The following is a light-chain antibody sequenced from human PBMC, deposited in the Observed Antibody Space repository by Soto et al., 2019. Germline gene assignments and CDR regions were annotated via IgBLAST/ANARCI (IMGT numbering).Light chain of an antibody. CDR1: QSVSSY. CDR3: QQRSKWPIT. CDR2: DAS. Sequence: EIVLTQSPATLSLSPGERTTLSCRASQSVSSYFAWYQQKPGQAPKLLIYDASNRATGIPARFSGSGSGTDFTLTISSLEPEDFAVYYCQQRSKWPITFGQGTRLEIK. V-gene: IGKV3-11*01. J-gene: IGKJ5*01.